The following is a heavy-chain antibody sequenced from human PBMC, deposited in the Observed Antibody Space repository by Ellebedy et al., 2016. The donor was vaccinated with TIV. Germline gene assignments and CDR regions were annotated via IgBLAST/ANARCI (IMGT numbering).Heavy chain of an antibody. CDR2: ISDSGGST. CDR1: GFTFSNYA. V-gene: IGHV3-23*01. J-gene: IGHJ4*02. D-gene: IGHD1-26*01. CDR3: AKSRNGRATAGDN. Sequence: GGSLRLSXAASGFTFSNYAMSWVRQAPGRGLEWVSAISDSGGSTYYADSVKGRFTISRDNFKNTLNLQMHSLRVEDTAVYYCAKSRNGRATAGDNWGQGTLVTVSS.